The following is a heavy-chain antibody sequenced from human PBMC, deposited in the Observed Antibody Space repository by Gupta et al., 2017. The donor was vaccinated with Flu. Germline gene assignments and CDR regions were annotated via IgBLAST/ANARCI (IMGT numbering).Heavy chain of an antibody. D-gene: IGHD3-22*01. CDR2: IWNDGSNE. CDR3: AKSSSAAYYYTMEV. V-gene: IGHV3-33*06. Sequence: SSYGMQWVRQAPGKGLEWVAVIWNDGSNELYGDAVKGRFTVSRDNSKNTVYLQMNRLRGEDTAVYYCAKSSSAAYYYTMEVWGQGTTVTVSS. J-gene: IGHJ6*02. CDR1: SSYG.